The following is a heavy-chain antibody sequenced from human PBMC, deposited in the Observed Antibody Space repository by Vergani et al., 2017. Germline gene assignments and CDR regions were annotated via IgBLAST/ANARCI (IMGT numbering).Heavy chain of an antibody. CDR3: ARASLRGIDP. V-gene: IGHV4-59*01. D-gene: IGHD3-3*01. CDR1: GGSISSYY. J-gene: IGHJ5*02. Sequence: QVQLQESGPGLVTPSETLSLTCTVSGGSISSYYWSWIRQPPGKLLEWIGYIYYSGSTNYNPSLKSRVTISVDTSKNQFSLKLSSVTAADTAVYYCARASLRGIDPWGQGTLVTVSS. CDR2: IYYSGST.